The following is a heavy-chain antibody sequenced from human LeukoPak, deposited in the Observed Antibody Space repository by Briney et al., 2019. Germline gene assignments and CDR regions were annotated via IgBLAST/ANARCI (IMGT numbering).Heavy chain of an antibody. Sequence: GALRPSCASSGFTFSNYKMKWVRQAPREGLEGVPSISGSSSYIYYADSVKGRFTISRDNAKNSLYLQMNSLRAEDTAVYYCARGRTHDYGVDYFDYWGQGTLVTVSS. D-gene: IGHD4-17*01. CDR1: GFTFSNYK. CDR3: ARGRTHDYGVDYFDY. CDR2: ISGSSSYI. J-gene: IGHJ4*02. V-gene: IGHV3-21*01.